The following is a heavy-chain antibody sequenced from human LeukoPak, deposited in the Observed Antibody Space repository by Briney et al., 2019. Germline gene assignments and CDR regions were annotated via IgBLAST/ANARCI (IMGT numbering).Heavy chain of an antibody. CDR2: INHSGST. CDR3: ARVGYGEEDDY. CDR1: GDSINSGGYY. V-gene: IGHV4-30-2*01. D-gene: IGHD4-17*01. J-gene: IGHJ4*02. Sequence: SQTLSLTCSVSGDSINSGGYYWSWIRQPPGKGLEWIGEINHSGSTNYNPSLKSRVTISVDTSKNQFSLKLSSVTAADTAVYYCARVGYGEEDDYWGQGTLVTVSS.